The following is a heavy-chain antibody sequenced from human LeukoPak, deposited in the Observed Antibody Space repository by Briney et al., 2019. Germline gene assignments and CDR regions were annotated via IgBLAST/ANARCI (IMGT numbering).Heavy chain of an antibody. Sequence: ASETLSLTCTVSGGSISSYYWSWIRQPPGKGLEWIGYIYYSGSTNCNPSLKSRVTISVDTSKNQFSLKLSSVTAADTAVYYCARVSGTTNFWFDPWGQGTLVTVSS. CDR1: GGSISSYY. J-gene: IGHJ5*02. CDR2: IYYSGST. CDR3: ARVSGTTNFWFDP. D-gene: IGHD1-7*01. V-gene: IGHV4-59*01.